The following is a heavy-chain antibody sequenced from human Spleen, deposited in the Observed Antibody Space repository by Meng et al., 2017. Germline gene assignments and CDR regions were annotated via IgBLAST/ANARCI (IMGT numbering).Heavy chain of an antibody. CDR1: GFSVSHNY. Sequence: GESLKISCAASGFSVSHNYMSWVRQAPGKGLEWVSAISGSGGSTYYAESVKGRFTISRDNSKNTLYLQMNSLRAEDTAVYYCAKEGGPYYYDSSGYFPAEYFQHWGQGTLVTVSS. V-gene: IGHV3-23*01. CDR2: ISGSGGST. J-gene: IGHJ1*01. D-gene: IGHD3-22*01. CDR3: AKEGGPYYYDSSGYFPAEYFQH.